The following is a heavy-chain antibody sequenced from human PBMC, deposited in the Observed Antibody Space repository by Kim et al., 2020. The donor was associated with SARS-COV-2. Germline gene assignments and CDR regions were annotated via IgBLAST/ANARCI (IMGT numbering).Heavy chain of an antibody. D-gene: IGHD3-3*01. CDR1: GGSISSYY. V-gene: IGHV4-4*07. CDR3: AKENYYDFWSGYPASGYNWFDP. Sequence: SETLSLTCTVSGGSISSYYWSWIRQPAGKGLEWIGRIYTSGSTNYNPSLKSRVTMSVDTSKNQFSLKLSSVTAADTAVYYCAKENYYDFWSGYPASGYNWFDPWGQGTLVTVSS. J-gene: IGHJ5*02. CDR2: IYTSGST.